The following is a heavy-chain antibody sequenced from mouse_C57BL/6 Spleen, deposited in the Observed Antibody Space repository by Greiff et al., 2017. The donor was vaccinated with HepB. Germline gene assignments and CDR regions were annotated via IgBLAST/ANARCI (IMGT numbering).Heavy chain of an antibody. V-gene: IGHV1-62-2*01. Sequence: VHLVESGAELVKPGASVKLSCKASGYTFTEYTIHWVKQRSGQGLEWIGWFYPGSGSIKYNEKFKDKATLTADKSSSTVYMELSRLTSEDSAVYFCARHEDEEGAMDYWGQGTSVTVSS. CDR3: ARHEDEEGAMDY. J-gene: IGHJ4*01. CDR2: FYPGSGSI. CDR1: GYTFTEYT.